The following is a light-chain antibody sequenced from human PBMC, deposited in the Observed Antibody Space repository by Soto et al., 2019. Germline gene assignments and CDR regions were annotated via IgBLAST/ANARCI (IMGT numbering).Light chain of an antibody. J-gene: IGKJ1*01. CDR2: DAS. Sequence: TKSPATLSASVGDTVTITCRASQTINNCLAWYQQKPGKAPNLLISDASSLAPGVPSRFSGSGSGTEFTLSIISLQPDDFATYYCQQCYIYWTFGQGTKVDIK. CDR3: QQCYIYWT. CDR1: QTINNC. V-gene: IGKV1-5*01.